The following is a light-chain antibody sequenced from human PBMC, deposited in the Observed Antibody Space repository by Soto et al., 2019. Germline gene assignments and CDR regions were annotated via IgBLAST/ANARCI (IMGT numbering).Light chain of an antibody. Sequence: SASVGDEVTITCRASQTIMTYLNWYQQKVGKPPTLLIYGTSALPHGVPPRFSGSGSGTDFTLTISRLQHEDFATYYCQQTYNLPRTFGQGTKVDIK. V-gene: IGKV1-39*01. J-gene: IGKJ1*01. CDR3: QQTYNLPRT. CDR1: QTIMTY. CDR2: GTS.